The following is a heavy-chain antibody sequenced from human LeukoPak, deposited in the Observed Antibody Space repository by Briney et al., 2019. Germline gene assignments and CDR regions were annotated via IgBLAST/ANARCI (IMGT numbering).Heavy chain of an antibody. Sequence: SETLSLTCTVSGGSISSYYWSWIRQPPGKGLEWIGYIYYSGSTNYNPSLKSRVTISVDTSKNQFSLKLSSVTAADTAVYYCARDKRASTVVTPSDAFDIWGQGTMVTVSS. CDR2: IYYSGST. CDR3: ARDKRASTVVTPSDAFDI. CDR1: GGSISSYY. V-gene: IGHV4-59*12. D-gene: IGHD4-23*01. J-gene: IGHJ3*02.